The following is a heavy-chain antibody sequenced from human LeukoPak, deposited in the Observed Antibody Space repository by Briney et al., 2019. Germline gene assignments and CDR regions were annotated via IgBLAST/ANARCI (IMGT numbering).Heavy chain of an antibody. CDR1: GFTVRSNY. J-gene: IGHJ4*02. D-gene: IGHD6-19*01. CDR3: ARNIAVAGSDY. Sequence: PGGSLRLSCAASGFTVRSNYMSWVRQAPGKGLEWVSVIYSGGSTYYADSVKGRFTISRDNSKNMLYLQMNSLRAEDTAMYYCARNIAVAGSDYWGQGTLVTVSS. V-gene: IGHV3-53*01. CDR2: IYSGGST.